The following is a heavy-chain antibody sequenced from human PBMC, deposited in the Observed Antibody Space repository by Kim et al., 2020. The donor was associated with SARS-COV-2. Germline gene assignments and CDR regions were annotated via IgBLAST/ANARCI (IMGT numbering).Heavy chain of an antibody. Sequence: SVKVSCKASGGTFSSYAISWVRQAPGQGLEWMGRIIPILGIANYAQKFQGRVTITADKSTSTAYMELSSLRSEDTAVYYCARGLGYNWNLNDYWGQGTLVTVSS. CDR3: ARGLGYNWNLNDY. J-gene: IGHJ4*02. CDR1: GGTFSSYA. D-gene: IGHD1-20*01. CDR2: IIPILGIA. V-gene: IGHV1-69*04.